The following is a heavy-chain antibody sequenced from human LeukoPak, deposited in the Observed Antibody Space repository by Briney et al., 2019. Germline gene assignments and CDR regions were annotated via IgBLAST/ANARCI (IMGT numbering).Heavy chain of an antibody. D-gene: IGHD5-24*01. Sequence: PGGSLRLSCAASGFTFSSYAMSWVRQAPGKGLEWVSAISGSGGSTYYADSVKGRFTISGDNSKNTLYLQMNSLRAEDTAVYYCAKAQGDGYTFDYWGQGTLVTVSS. J-gene: IGHJ4*02. CDR1: GFTFSSYA. V-gene: IGHV3-23*01. CDR3: AKAQGDGYTFDY. CDR2: ISGSGGST.